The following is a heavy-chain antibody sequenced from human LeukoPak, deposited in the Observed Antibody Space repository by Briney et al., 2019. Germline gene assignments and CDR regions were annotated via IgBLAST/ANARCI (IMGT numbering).Heavy chain of an antibody. CDR1: GGSISSYY. CDR3: ARRGLLIRNQNFDY. D-gene: IGHD1-14*01. V-gene: IGHV4-59*08. CDR2: IYYSGST. J-gene: IGHJ4*02. Sequence: SETLSLTCTVSGGSISSYYWSWIRQPPGKGLEWIGYIYYSGSTNYNPSLKSRVTISVDTSKNQFSLKLSSVTAADTAVYYCARRGLLIRNQNFDYWGQGTLVTVSS.